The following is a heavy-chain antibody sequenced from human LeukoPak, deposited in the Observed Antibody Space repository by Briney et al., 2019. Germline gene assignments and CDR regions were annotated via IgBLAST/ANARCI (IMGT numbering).Heavy chain of an antibody. V-gene: IGHV4-31*02. CDR2: IYYSGST. J-gene: IGHJ3*02. D-gene: IGHD3-3*02. Sequence: SWVRQAPGKGLEWIGYIYYSGSTYYNPSLKSRVTISVDTSKNQFSLKLSSVTAAGTAVYYCARVATPADDAFDIWGQGTMVAVSS. CDR3: ARVATPADDAFDI.